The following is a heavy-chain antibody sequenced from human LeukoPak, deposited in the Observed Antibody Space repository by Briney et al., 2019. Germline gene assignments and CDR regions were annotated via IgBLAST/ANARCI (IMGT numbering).Heavy chain of an antibody. CDR2: IYYSGST. V-gene: IGHV4-59*01. Sequence: SETLSLTCTVSGGSISSYYWSWIRQPPGKGLEWIGYIYYSGSTNYNPSLKSRVTISVDTSKNQFSLKLSSVTAADTAVYYCARGDRFYGMDVWGQGITVTVSS. CDR3: ARGDRFYGMDV. CDR1: GGSISSYY. J-gene: IGHJ6*02.